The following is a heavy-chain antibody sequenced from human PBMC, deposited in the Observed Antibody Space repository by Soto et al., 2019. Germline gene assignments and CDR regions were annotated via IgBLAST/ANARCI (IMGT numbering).Heavy chain of an antibody. CDR2: IYYSGST. Sequence: QVQLQESGPGLVKPSQTLSLTCTVSGGSISSGGYYWSWIRPHPGQGLEWIGYIYYSGSTYYNPSLKSRVTISVDTSKNQFSLKLSSVTAADTAVYYCARDRDLLWFGDREGFDPWGQGTLVTVSS. CDR3: ARDRDLLWFGDREGFDP. J-gene: IGHJ5*02. D-gene: IGHD3-10*01. CDR1: GGSISSGGYY. V-gene: IGHV4-31*03.